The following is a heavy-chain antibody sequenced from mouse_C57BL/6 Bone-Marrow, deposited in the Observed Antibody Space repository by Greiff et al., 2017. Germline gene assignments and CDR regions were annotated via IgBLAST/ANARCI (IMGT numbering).Heavy chain of an antibody. Sequence: QVQLKESGAELAKPGASVKLSCKASGYTFTSYWMHWVNQRPGQGLEWIGYINPSSGYTKYNQKFKDKATLTADKSSSTAYMQLSTLTYEDSAVYYCAIEPLWYFDVWGTGTTVTVSS. CDR2: INPSSGYT. J-gene: IGHJ1*03. V-gene: IGHV1-7*01. CDR1: GYTFTSYW. CDR3: AIEPLWYFDV.